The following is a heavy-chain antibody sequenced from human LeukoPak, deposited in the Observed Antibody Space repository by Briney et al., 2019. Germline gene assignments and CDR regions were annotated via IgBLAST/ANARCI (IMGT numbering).Heavy chain of an antibody. V-gene: IGHV3-21*01. CDR2: ISSSSSYI. CDR3: ARDSGYGATTRGDY. CDR1: GFTFSSYS. J-gene: IGHJ4*02. Sequence: GGSLRLSCAASGFTFSSYSMNWVRQAPGKGLEWVSSISSSSSYIYYADSVKGRFTISRDNAKNSLYLQMNSLRAEDTAVYYCARDSGYGATTRGDYWGQGTLVTVSS. D-gene: IGHD4-17*01.